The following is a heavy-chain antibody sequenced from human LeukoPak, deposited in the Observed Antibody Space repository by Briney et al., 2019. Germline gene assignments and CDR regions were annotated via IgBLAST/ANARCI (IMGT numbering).Heavy chain of an antibody. Sequence: GGSLRLSCTASGFTFGDYAMRWVRQAPGKGLEWGGFIRSKAYGGTTEYAASVKGRFTSSRDDSKSIAYLQMNSLKTEDTAVYYCTRDLVGYYYDSSGYLGGAFDIWGQGTMVTVSS. V-gene: IGHV3-49*04. D-gene: IGHD3-22*01. CDR1: GFTFGDYA. CDR3: TRDLVGYYYDSSGYLGGAFDI. CDR2: IRSKAYGGTT. J-gene: IGHJ3*02.